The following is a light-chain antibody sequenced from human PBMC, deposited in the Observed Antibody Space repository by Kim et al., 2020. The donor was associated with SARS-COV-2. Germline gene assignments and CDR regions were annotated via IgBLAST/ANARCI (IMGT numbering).Light chain of an antibody. CDR2: GAS. J-gene: IGKJ2*01. CDR3: QHYGNSPPMYT. Sequence: EIVLTQSPGTLSLSPGERATLSCRASQSLSSTYVAWYQQKPGQAPRLLIVGASSRATTGIPDRFSGSGSGTDFTLTISRLEPEDFAVYYCQHYGNSPPMYTFGQGTKLEI. CDR1: QSLSSTY. V-gene: IGKV3-20*01.